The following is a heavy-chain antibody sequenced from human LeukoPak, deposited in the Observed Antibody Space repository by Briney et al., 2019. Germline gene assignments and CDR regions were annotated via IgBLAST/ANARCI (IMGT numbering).Heavy chain of an antibody. CDR1: GGPISRGGYS. CDR3: ARVSHYYDSSGYYHYYFDY. D-gene: IGHD3-22*01. V-gene: IGHV4-30-2*01. Sequence: SQTLSLTCAVSGGPISRGGYSGSWIRQPPGKGREWIGYIYHSGSTYYNPSLKSRVTISVDRSKNQFSLKLSSVTAADTAVYYCARVSHYYDSSGYYHYYFDYWGQGTLVTVSS. J-gene: IGHJ4*02. CDR2: IYHSGST.